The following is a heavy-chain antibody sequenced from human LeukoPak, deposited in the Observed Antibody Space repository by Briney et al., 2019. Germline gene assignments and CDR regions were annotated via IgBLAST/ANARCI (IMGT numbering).Heavy chain of an antibody. CDR3: ARDRKSPRYYDILTGPDY. Sequence: PGGSLRLSCAASGFTFSSYAMHWVRQAPGKGLEWVAAISYDGSNKYYADSVKGRFTISRDNSKNTLYLQMNSLRAEDTAVYCCARDRKSPRYYDILTGPDYWGQGTLVTVSS. D-gene: IGHD3-9*01. V-gene: IGHV3-30*04. CDR2: ISYDGSNK. J-gene: IGHJ4*02. CDR1: GFTFSSYA.